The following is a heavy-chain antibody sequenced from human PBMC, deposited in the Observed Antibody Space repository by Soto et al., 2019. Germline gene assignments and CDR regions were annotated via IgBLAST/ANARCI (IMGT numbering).Heavy chain of an antibody. J-gene: IGHJ4*02. Sequence: SVKVSCKASGGTFSSYAISWVRQAPGQGLEWMGGIIPIFGTANYAQRFQGRVTITADESTSTAYMELGSPRSEDTAVYYCATLNGELLFDYWGQGTLVTVSS. CDR1: GGTFSSYA. CDR3: ATLNGELLFDY. CDR2: IIPIFGTA. D-gene: IGHD3-10*01. V-gene: IGHV1-69*13.